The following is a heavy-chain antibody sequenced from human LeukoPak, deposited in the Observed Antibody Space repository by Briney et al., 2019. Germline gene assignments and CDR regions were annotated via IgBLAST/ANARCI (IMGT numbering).Heavy chain of an antibody. Sequence: GGSLRLSCAASGSTFSKFAMTWVRQAPGKGLEWVSGISGSGGSTYYADSVKGRFTISRDSSKNTVYLQMDSLRVEDTAIYYCAKEQFGSTSMDTFDYWGQGTLVIVSS. CDR3: AKEQFGSTSMDTFDY. CDR1: GSTFSKFA. D-gene: IGHD5-18*01. J-gene: IGHJ4*02. CDR2: ISGSGGST. V-gene: IGHV3-23*01.